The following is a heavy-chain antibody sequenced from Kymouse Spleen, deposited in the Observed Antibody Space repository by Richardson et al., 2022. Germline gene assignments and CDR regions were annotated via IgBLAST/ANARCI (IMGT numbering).Heavy chain of an antibody. CDR1: GFTFSSYG. D-gene: IGHD1-20*01,IGHD1-7*01. V-gene: IGHV3-30*18. Sequence: QVQLVESGGGVVQPGRSLRLSCAASGFTFSSYGMHWVRQAPGKGLEWVAVISYDGSNKYYADSVKGRFTISRDNSKNTLYLQMNSLRAEDTAVYYCAKSYNWNLDYWGQGTLVTVSS. CDR2: ISYDGSNK. CDR3: AKSYNWNLDY. J-gene: IGHJ4*02.